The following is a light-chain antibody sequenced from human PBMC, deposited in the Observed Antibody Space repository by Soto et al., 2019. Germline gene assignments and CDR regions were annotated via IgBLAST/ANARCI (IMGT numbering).Light chain of an antibody. J-gene: IGKJ1*01. CDR2: GAT. CDR3: QQYGSSPT. Sequence: EIVLTQSPGTLSLSPGERATLSCRASQSVSSSHLAWYQQKQGQAPRLLVYGATSRATGIPDRFSGSGSGTDFTLTISRLEPEGFAVYYCQQYGSSPTFGQGTKVEIK. V-gene: IGKV3-20*01. CDR1: QSVSSSH.